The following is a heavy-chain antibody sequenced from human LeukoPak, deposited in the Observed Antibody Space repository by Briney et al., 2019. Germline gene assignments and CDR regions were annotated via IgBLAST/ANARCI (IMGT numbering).Heavy chain of an antibody. CDR3: ARDSMIVGWYFQH. Sequence: GGSLRLSCAASGFTVSSNYMSWVRQAPGKELEWVSVISSGGSTNYADSVKGRFTISRDNSKNTLNLQMNSLRAEDTAVYYCARDSMIVGWYFQHWGQGTLVTVSS. J-gene: IGHJ1*01. V-gene: IGHV3-66*01. CDR2: ISSGGST. CDR1: GFTVSSNY. D-gene: IGHD3-22*01.